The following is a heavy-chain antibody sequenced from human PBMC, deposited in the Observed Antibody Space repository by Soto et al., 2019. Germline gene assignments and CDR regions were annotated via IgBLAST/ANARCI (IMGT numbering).Heavy chain of an antibody. Sequence: QVQLQQWGAGLLKPSETLSLTCAVYGGSFSGYYWSWIRQPPGKGLEWIGEINHSGSTNYNPSLKSRVTISVDTSKNQFSLKLGSVTAADTAVYYCAREGCSSTSCYLRRTQKDYWGQGTLVTVSS. D-gene: IGHD2-2*01. V-gene: IGHV4-34*01. J-gene: IGHJ4*02. CDR2: INHSGST. CDR3: AREGCSSTSCYLRRTQKDY. CDR1: GGSFSGYY.